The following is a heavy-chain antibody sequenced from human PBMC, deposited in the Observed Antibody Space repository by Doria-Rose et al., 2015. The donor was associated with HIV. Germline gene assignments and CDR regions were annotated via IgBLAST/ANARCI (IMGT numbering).Heavy chain of an antibody. Sequence: QESGPVLVKPTETLTLTCTVSGVSLSSPGMGVSWIRQPPGKALEWLANIFSDDERSYKTSLKSRLTISRGTSKSQVVLTMTDTDPADTATYYCARIKSSRWYHKYYFDFWGQGTLVIVSA. CDR3: ARIKSSRWYHKYYFDF. J-gene: IGHJ4*02. D-gene: IGHD6-13*01. CDR2: IFSDDER. V-gene: IGHV2-26*01. CDR1: GVSLSSPGMG.